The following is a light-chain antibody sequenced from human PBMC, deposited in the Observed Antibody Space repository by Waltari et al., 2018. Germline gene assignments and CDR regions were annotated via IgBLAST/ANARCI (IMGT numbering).Light chain of an antibody. CDR3: ALYMGSGIWV. J-gene: IGLJ3*02. Sequence: QTVVTQEPSLSVSPGGTVTLTCALSSGSLSTTSYATWYQQTPGQAPRTLVYTANARCSGVPDRFSGSILGNTAALTITGAQADDESDYYCALYMGSGIWVFGGGTRLTVL. V-gene: IGLV8-61*01. CDR1: SGSLSTTSY. CDR2: TAN.